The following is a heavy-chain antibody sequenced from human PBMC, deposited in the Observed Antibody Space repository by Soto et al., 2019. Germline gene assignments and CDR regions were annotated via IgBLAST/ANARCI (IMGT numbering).Heavy chain of an antibody. J-gene: IGHJ3*02. CDR2: IIPILGIA. CDR1: GGTFSSYT. V-gene: IGHV1-69*02. D-gene: IGHD3-10*01. CDR3: ARDTYYYGSGSAKYAFDI. Sequence: QVQLVQSGAEVKKPGSSVKVSCKASGGTFSSYTISWVRQAPGQGLEWMGRIIPILGIANYAQKFQGRVTINADKSTSTAYMELSSLRSEDTAVYYCARDTYYYGSGSAKYAFDILGQGTMVTVSS.